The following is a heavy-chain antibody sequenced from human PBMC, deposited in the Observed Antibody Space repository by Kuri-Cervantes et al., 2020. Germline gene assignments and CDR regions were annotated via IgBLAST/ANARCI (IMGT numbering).Heavy chain of an antibody. CDR2: ISGSGGST. Sequence: GGSLRLSCAASGFTFSSYGMHWVRQAPGKGLEWVSAISGSGGSTYYADSVKGRFTISRHNSKNTLYLQMNSLRAEDTAVYYCAKEEARGAVTDAKSAFDIWGQGTMVTVSS. J-gene: IGHJ3*02. D-gene: IGHD2-21*02. CDR1: GFTFSSYG. CDR3: AKEEARGAVTDAKSAFDI. V-gene: IGHV3-NL1*01.